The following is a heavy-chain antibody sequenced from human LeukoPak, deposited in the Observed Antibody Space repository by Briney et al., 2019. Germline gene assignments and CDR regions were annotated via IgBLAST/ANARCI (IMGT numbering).Heavy chain of an antibody. CDR2: ISAYNGNT. D-gene: IGHD6-13*01. J-gene: IGHJ4*02. CDR3: ARDLDSSSWYSLDY. Sequence: GASVKVSCKASGYTFTSYGISWVRQAPGQGLEWMGWISAYNGNTNYAQKLQGRVTMTTDTSTSTAYMELRSLRSDDTAVYYCARDLDSSSWYSLDYWGQGTLVTVSS. CDR1: GYTFTSYG. V-gene: IGHV1-18*01.